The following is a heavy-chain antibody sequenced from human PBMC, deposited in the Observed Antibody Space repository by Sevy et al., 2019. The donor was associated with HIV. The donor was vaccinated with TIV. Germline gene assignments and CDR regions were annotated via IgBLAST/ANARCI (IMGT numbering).Heavy chain of an antibody. CDR1: GFIFSDYA. Sequence: GGSLRLSCAASGFIFSDYAMSWVRQAPGKGLEWVSSISGGDDRTYYADSVKGRFTVSRDNSKNTLYLQMNILRAEDTAIYYCAKFGDYYVSGGYYWYFDFWGRGTLVTVSS. D-gene: IGHD3-22*01. V-gene: IGHV3-23*01. CDR2: ISGGDDRT. CDR3: AKFGDYYVSGGYYWYFDF. J-gene: IGHJ2*01.